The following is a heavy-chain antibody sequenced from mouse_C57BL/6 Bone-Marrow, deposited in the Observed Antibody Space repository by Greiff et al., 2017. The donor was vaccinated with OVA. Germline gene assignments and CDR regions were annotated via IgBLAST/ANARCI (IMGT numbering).Heavy chain of an antibody. CDR2: IYPRSGNT. J-gene: IGHJ3*01. V-gene: IGHV1-81*01. D-gene: IGHD3-1*01. CDR3: ARFRSAWFAY. CDR1: GYTFTSYG. Sequence: VQLKQSAAELARPGASVKLSCKASGYTFTSYGISWVKQRTGQGLEWIGEIYPRSGNTYYNEKFKGKATLTADKSSSTAYMELRSLTSEDSAVYFCARFRSAWFAYWGQGTLVTVSA.